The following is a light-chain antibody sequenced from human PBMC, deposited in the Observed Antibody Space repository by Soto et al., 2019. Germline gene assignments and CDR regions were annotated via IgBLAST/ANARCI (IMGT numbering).Light chain of an antibody. CDR3: SSYAGSNNLRM. CDR2: EVN. V-gene: IGLV2-8*01. J-gene: IGLJ3*02. Sequence: QSALTQPPSASGSPGQLVTISCAGTSSDVGGYDYVSWYQQHPGKAPKLIIYEVNKRPSGVPDRFSGSKSANTASLTVSGLQAEDEADYYCSSYAGSNNLRMFGGGTQLTVL. CDR1: SSDVGGYDY.